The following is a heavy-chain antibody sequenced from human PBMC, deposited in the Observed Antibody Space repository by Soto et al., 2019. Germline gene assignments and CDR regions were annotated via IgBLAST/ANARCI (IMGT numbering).Heavy chain of an antibody. D-gene: IGHD5-18*01. CDR3: AKDSLTAMVAD. CDR1: GFTFSSYG. V-gene: IGHV3-30*18. CDR2: ISYDGSNK. Sequence: QVQLVESGGGGVQPGRSLRLSCAASGFTFSSYGMHWVRQAPGKGLEWVAVISYDGSNKYYADSVKGRFTISRDNSKNTLYLQMNSLRAEDTAVYYCAKDSLTAMVADWGQGTLVTVSS. J-gene: IGHJ4*02.